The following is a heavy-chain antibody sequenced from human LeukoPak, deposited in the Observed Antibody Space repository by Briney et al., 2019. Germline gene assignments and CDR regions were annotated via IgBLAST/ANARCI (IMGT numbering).Heavy chain of an antibody. CDR1: AYTFTGYY. CDR2: INPDSGGT. V-gene: IGHV1-2*02. D-gene: IGHD3-9*01. J-gene: IGHJ4*02. CDR3: ARTAIFSPFSFDY. Sequence: ASVKVSCKSSAYTFTGYYMHWVRQAPGQGLEWMGWINPDSGGTNYAQKFQGRVTMTRDTSSSTAYMELSRLRSDDTAVYYCARTAIFSPFSFDYWGQGTLVTVSS.